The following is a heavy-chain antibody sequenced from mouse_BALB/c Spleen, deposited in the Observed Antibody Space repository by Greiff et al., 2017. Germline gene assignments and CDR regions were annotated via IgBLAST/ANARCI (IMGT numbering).Heavy chain of an antibody. CDR1: GYTFTSYY. Sequence: QVQLKQSGPELVKPGASVKMSCKASGYTFTSYYIHWVKQRPGQGLEWIGWIYPGDGSTKYNEKFKGKTTLTADKSSSTAYMLLSSLTSEDSAIYFCARHDGNYQFAYWGQGTLVTVSA. CDR3: ARHDGNYQFAY. J-gene: IGHJ3*01. V-gene: IGHV1S56*01. D-gene: IGHD2-3*01. CDR2: IYPGDGST.